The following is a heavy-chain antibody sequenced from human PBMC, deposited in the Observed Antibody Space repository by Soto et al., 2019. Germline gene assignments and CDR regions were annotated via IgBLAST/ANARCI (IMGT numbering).Heavy chain of an antibody. Sequence: GGSLRLSCAASGFTFSSYAMHWVRQAPGKGLEWVAVISYDGSNKYYADSVKGRFTISRDNSKNTLYLQMNSLRAEDTAVYYCAREVVVVTAAILQHRHNWFDPWGQGSLITV. CDR1: GFTFSSYA. J-gene: IGHJ5*02. CDR3: AREVVVVTAAILQHRHNWFDP. D-gene: IGHD2-2*01. CDR2: ISYDGSNK. V-gene: IGHV3-30-3*01.